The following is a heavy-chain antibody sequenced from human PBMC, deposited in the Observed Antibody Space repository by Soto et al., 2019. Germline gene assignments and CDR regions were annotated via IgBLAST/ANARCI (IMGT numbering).Heavy chain of an antibody. V-gene: IGHV3-23*01. J-gene: IGHJ3*01. CDR2: VSGSGGST. CDR1: GFTLSTYA. D-gene: IGHD3-10*01. Sequence: EVQLLESGGGLVQPGGSLRLSCAASGFTLSTYAMSWVRQAPGKGLEWVSAVSGSGGSTNYADSVKGRFTISRDNSKNTLYLQMNSLRAEDTAIYYCAKYYIENTLNDAFHVWGQGTMVTVSS. CDR3: AKYYIENTLNDAFHV.